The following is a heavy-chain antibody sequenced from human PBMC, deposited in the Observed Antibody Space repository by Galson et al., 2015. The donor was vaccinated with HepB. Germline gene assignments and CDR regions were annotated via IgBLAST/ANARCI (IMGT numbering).Heavy chain of an antibody. J-gene: IGHJ4*02. CDR1: GYSFTSYW. Sequence: QSGAEVKKPGESLKISCKGSGYSFTSYWIGWVRQMPGKGLEWMGIIYPGDSDTRYSPSFQGQVTISADKSISTAYLQWSSLKASDTAMYYCARVIAAAGTISYFDYWGQGTLVTVSS. D-gene: IGHD6-13*01. CDR2: IYPGDSDT. V-gene: IGHV5-51*03. CDR3: ARVIAAAGTISYFDY.